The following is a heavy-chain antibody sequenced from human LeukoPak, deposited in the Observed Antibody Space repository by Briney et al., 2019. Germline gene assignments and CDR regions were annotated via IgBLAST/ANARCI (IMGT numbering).Heavy chain of an antibody. CDR1: GFTLSSYA. CDR3: ARDLQDIVVVPAAPYYYYGMDV. Sequence: GGSLRLSCAASGFTLSSYAMHWVRQAPGKGLEWVAVISDDGSNKYYADSVKGRFSISRDNSKTTLYLQMNSLRAEDTAVYYCARDLQDIVVVPAAPYYYYGMDVWGQGTTVTVSS. J-gene: IGHJ6*02. V-gene: IGHV3-30-3*01. D-gene: IGHD2-2*01. CDR2: ISDDGSNK.